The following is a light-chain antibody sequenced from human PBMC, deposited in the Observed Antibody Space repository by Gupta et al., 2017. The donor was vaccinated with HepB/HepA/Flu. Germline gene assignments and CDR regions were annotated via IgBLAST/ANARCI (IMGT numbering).Light chain of an antibody. Sequence: EIVLTQSPATLSLSPGESATLSCRASQSVSSYLAWYQQKPGQAPRLLIYDASNRATGIPARFSGSGSGTDFTLTISSLEPEDFAVYYCQQRSNSLTFGPGTKVDIK. V-gene: IGKV3-11*01. CDR1: QSVSSY. CDR2: DAS. CDR3: QQRSNSLT. J-gene: IGKJ3*01.